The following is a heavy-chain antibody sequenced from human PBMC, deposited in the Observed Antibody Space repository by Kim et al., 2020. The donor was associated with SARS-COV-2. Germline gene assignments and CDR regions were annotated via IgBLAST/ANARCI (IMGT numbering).Heavy chain of an antibody. CDR3: ARWARMWSGYSGAFDI. Sequence: SETLSLTCAVYGGSFSGYYWSWIRQPPGKGLEWIGEINHSGSTNYNPSLKSRVTISVDTSKNQFSLKLSSVTAADTAVYYCARWARMWSGYSGAFDIWGQGTMVTVSS. CDR2: INHSGST. D-gene: IGHD3-3*01. CDR1: GGSFSGYY. V-gene: IGHV4-34*01. J-gene: IGHJ3*02.